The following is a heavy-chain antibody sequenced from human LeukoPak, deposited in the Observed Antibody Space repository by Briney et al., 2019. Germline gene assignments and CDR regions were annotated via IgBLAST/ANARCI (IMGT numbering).Heavy chain of an antibody. CDR2: IYYSGST. Sequence: SGTLSLTCTVSGGALISSNWWSWVRQPPGKGLEWIGEIYYSGSTNSNPSLKSRVTISVDKSKNQFYLNLSSVTAADTAVYYCTRRAGTDSNGAFDIWGQGTVVTVSS. D-gene: IGHD6-19*01. CDR1: GGALISSNW. V-gene: IGHV4-4*02. J-gene: IGHJ3*02. CDR3: TRRAGTDSNGAFDI.